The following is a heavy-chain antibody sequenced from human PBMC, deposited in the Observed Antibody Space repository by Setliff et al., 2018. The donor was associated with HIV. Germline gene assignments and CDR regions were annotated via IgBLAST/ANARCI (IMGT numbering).Heavy chain of an antibody. Sequence: PGGSLRLSCAASGFTFSSYWMHWVRQAPGKGLVWVSRIKSDGSSTSYADSVKGRFTTSRDNAKNSLYLQMNSLRAEDTAVYYCARDLQSNIAVAGPIPLGYWGQGTLVTVSS. CDR1: GFTFSSYW. D-gene: IGHD6-19*01. CDR3: ARDLQSNIAVAGPIPLGY. CDR2: IKSDGSST. J-gene: IGHJ4*02. V-gene: IGHV3-74*01.